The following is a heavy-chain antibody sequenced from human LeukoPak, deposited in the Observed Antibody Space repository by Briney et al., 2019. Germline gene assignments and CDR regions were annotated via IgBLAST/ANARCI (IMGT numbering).Heavy chain of an antibody. CDR3: ARLDPTGYFDY. D-gene: IGHD1-1*01. J-gene: IGHJ4*02. CDR2: IKQDGSEK. Sequence: GGSLRLSCTASGFPFSNYWMTWVRQAPGKGLEWVANIKQDGSEKYYVDSVKGRFSISRDNAKNSLYLKMSSLRVEDTAVYYCARLDPTGYFDYWGQGTLVTVSS. V-gene: IGHV3-7*01. CDR1: GFPFSNYW.